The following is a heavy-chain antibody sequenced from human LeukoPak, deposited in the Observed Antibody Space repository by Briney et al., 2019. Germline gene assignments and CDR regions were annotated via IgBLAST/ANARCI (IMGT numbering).Heavy chain of an antibody. CDR3: ATSGLWFGEFDPYFGY. CDR2: INPNSGGT. D-gene: IGHD3-10*01. V-gene: IGHV1-2*02. J-gene: IGHJ4*02. Sequence: ASVKVSCKASGYTFTGCYMHWVRQAPGQGLEWMGWINPNSGGTNYAQKFQGRVTMTRDTSISTAYMELSRLRSDDTAVYYCATSGLWFGEFDPYFGYWGQGTLVTVSS. CDR1: GYTFTGCY.